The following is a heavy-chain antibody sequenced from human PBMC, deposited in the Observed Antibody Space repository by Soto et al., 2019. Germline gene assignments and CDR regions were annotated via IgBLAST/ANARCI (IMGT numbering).Heavy chain of an antibody. Sequence: PGGSLRLSWVGSTFTFSIYSMAWVGQAPGKGLEWVSYISASSSYIYYADSVKGRFTVSRDNAKNSLYRQMNSLRAEGTSVYYCVSPLYYHYGMDVWGQGTTVTVSS. CDR1: TFTFSIYS. V-gene: IGHV3-21*01. CDR2: ISASSSYI. CDR3: VSPLYYHYGMDV. J-gene: IGHJ6*02.